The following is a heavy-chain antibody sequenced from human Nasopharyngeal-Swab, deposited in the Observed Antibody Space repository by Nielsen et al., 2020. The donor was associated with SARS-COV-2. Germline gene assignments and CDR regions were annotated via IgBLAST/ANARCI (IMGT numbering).Heavy chain of an antibody. J-gene: IGHJ3*02. CDR2: IKQDGSEK. CDR1: GFTFSSYW. V-gene: IGHV3-7*04. D-gene: IGHD3-10*01. CDR3: ASDSDRSKDAFDI. Sequence: SLKISCAASGFTFSSYWMSWVRQAPGKGLEWVANIKQDGSEKYYVDSVKGRFTMSRDNAKNSLYLQMNSLRAEETAVYYCASDSDRSKDAFDIWGQGTMVTVSS.